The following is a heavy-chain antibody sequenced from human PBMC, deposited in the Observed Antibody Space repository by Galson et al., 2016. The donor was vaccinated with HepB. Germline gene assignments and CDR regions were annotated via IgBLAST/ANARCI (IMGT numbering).Heavy chain of an antibody. CDR1: GFTVSSNY. V-gene: IGHV3-53*01. CDR3: ARSSGWYGYFQH. CDR2: IYSAGGT. D-gene: IGHD6-19*01. Sequence: SLRLSCAASGFTVSSNYMSWVRQAPGKGLEWVSVIYSAGGTFYAASVKGRFSISRDNSKNTVYLQMNSLRAEDTAVYYCARSSGWYGYFQHWGQGTLVNVSS. J-gene: IGHJ1*01.